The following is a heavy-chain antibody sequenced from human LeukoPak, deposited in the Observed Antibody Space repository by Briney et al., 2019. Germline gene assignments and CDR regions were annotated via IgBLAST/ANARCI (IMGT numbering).Heavy chain of an antibody. V-gene: IGHV3-33*06. CDR1: GFTFSSYG. CDR2: IWYDGSNK. J-gene: IGHJ4*02. D-gene: IGHD3-3*01. CDR3: AKDKRVLRFLEWLLWDY. Sequence: GGSLRLSCAASGFTFSSYGMHWVRQAPGKGLEWVAVIWYDGSNKYYADSVKGRFTISRDNSKNTLYLQMNSLRAEDTAVYYCAKDKRVLRFLEWLLWDYWGQGTLVTVSS.